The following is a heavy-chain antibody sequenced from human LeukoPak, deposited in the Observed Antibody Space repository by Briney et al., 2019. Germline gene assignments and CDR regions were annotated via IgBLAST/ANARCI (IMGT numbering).Heavy chain of an antibody. Sequence: GGSLRLSCTASGFTFSSYVMSWVRQAPGKGLEWVSGISGSGGSTYYADSVRGRFTISRDNSKNTLYLQMNSLRAEDTALYYCAKKPLDGRETPGPLDYWGQGTLVAVSS. CDR1: GFTFSSYV. J-gene: IGHJ4*02. CDR3: AKKPLDGRETPGPLDY. V-gene: IGHV3-23*01. CDR2: ISGSGGST. D-gene: IGHD3-3*01.